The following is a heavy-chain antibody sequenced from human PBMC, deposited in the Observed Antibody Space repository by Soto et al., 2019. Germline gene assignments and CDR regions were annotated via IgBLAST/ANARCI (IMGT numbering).Heavy chain of an antibody. CDR1: GFTFNSYW. V-gene: IGHV3-74*01. D-gene: IGHD3-3*01. Sequence: GGSLRLSCAASGFTFNSYWMHWVRQAPGKGLVWVSRINSDGSATTYADSVKGRFTISRDNAKNTLYLQMNSLRAEDTAVYYCARPSGYSDPFDYWGQGTQVTVSS. J-gene: IGHJ4*02. CDR3: ARPSGYSDPFDY. CDR2: INSDGSAT.